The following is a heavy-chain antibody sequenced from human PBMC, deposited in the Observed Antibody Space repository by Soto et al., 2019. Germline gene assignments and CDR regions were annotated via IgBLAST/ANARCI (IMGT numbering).Heavy chain of an antibody. Sequence: ASVKVSCKASGYTFTGYYMHWVRQAPGQGLEWMGWITPNSGGTNYAQKFQGRVTMTRDRSISTAYMELSSLRSDDTAMYYCARSPVPADAFDIWGQGTMVTVSS. J-gene: IGHJ3*02. CDR3: ARSPVPADAFDI. D-gene: IGHD2-2*01. V-gene: IGHV1-2*02. CDR2: ITPNSGGT. CDR1: GYTFTGYY.